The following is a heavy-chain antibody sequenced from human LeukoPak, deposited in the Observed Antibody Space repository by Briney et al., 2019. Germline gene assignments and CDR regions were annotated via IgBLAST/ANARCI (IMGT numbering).Heavy chain of an antibody. D-gene: IGHD2-2*01. CDR1: GFTFSTYA. Sequence: HAGGSLRLSCAASGFTFSTYALTWVRQAPGKGLEWVSTIGGSGGVPYYADSVKGRFTISRDNSKNTLYLQMNSLRAEDTAVYYCAKDGRGGDCTSASCTNWFGPWGQGTLVTVSS. V-gene: IGHV3-23*01. J-gene: IGHJ5*02. CDR3: AKDGRGGDCTSASCTNWFGP. CDR2: IGGSGGVP.